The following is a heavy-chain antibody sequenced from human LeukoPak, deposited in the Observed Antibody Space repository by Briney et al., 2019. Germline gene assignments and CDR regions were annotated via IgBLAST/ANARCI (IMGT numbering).Heavy chain of an antibody. D-gene: IGHD3-10*01. Sequence: ASETLSLTCTVSDDSISSRTFYWGWIRQPPGRGLEWIGSFKSGDTTYYMSSLKSRVTLFVDTSRKQFSLELTSVTAVDTAVYYCARQRAWFGEWAFDNWGQGTLVTVSS. V-gene: IGHV4-39*01. CDR2: FKSGDTT. J-gene: IGHJ4*02. CDR3: ARQRAWFGEWAFDN. CDR1: DDSISSRTFY.